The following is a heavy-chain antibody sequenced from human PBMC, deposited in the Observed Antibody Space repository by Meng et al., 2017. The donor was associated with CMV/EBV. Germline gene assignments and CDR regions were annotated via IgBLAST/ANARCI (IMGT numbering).Heavy chain of an antibody. CDR1: GFTFSSSG. J-gene: IGHJ4*02. D-gene: IGHD3-10*01. CDR2: IWYDGSNK. Sequence: LSLTCAASGFTFSSSGMHWVRQAPGKGLEWVAVIWYDGSNKYYADSVKGRFTISRDNSKNTLYLQMNSLRAEDTAVYYCAKNHEYGSGSYLGLDYWGQGTLVTVSS. V-gene: IGHV3-33*06. CDR3: AKNHEYGSGSYLGLDY.